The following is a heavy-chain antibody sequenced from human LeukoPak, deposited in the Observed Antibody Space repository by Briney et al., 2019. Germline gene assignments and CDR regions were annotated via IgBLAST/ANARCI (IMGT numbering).Heavy chain of an antibody. CDR3: ARHRGTGYSSSWNYFGY. Sequence: PSETLSLTCTVSGGSISSSSYYWGWIRQPPGKGLEWIGSIYYSGSTYYNPSLKSRVTISVDTSKNQFSLKLSSVTAADTAVYYCARHRGTGYSSSWNYFGYWGQGTLVTVPS. V-gene: IGHV4-39*01. CDR2: IYYSGST. J-gene: IGHJ4*02. D-gene: IGHD6-13*01. CDR1: GGSISSSSYY.